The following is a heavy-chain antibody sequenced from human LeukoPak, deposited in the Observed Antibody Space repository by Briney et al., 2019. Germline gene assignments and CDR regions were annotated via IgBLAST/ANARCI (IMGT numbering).Heavy chain of an antibody. V-gene: IGHV1-69*04. CDR2: IIPILGIA. CDR3: ARDGCSSTSCNYYGMDV. Sequence: SVKVSCKASGGTFSSYAISWVRQAPRQGLEWMGRIIPILGIANYAQKFQGRVTITADKSTSTAYMELSSLRSEDTAVYYCARDGCSSTSCNYYGMDVWGQGTTVTVSS. D-gene: IGHD2-2*01. J-gene: IGHJ6*02. CDR1: GGTFSSYA.